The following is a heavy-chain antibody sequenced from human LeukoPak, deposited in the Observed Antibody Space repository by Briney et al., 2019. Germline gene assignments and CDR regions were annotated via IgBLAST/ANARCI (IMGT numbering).Heavy chain of an antibody. Sequence: GASVKVSCKASGATFSSYAISWVRQAPGQGLEWMGRIIPIFGTANYAQKFQGRVTITTDGSTSTAYMELSSLTSDDTAVYYCVRGGVRSPSNCDGDCHFGAFWGQGTLVTVSS. CDR3: VRGGVRSPSNCDGDCHFGAF. J-gene: IGHJ4*02. V-gene: IGHV1-69*05. D-gene: IGHD2-21*02. CDR1: GATFSSYA. CDR2: IIPIFGTA.